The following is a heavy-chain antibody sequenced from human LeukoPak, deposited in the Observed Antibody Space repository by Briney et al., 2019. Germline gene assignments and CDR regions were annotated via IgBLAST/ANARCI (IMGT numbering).Heavy chain of an antibody. D-gene: IGHD2-2*01. CDR3: ARECLDAFDI. J-gene: IGHJ3*02. V-gene: IGHV3-30-3*01. CDR1: GFTFSSYA. CDR2: ISYDGSNK. Sequence: GGSLRLSCAASGFTFSSYAMHWVRQAPGKGLEWVAVISYDGSNKYYADSVKGRFTISRDNSKNTLYLQMNSLRAEDTAVYYCARECLDAFDIWGQGTMVTVSS.